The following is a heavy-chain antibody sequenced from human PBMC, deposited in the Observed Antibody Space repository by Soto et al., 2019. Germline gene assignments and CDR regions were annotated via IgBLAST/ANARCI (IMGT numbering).Heavy chain of an antibody. V-gene: IGHV1-46*01. J-gene: IGHJ3*02. CDR2: IKPSGGNT. Sequence: ASVKVSCKASGYTFTTNYMHWVRQAPGQGLEWMGGIKPSGGNTNYAQRFQGRVTMTRDTSTSTGYMELSGLRPEETAGYYCARERYTSGHDGALGISGQGTMVTVSS. D-gene: IGHD6-19*01. CDR1: GYTFTTNY. CDR3: ARERYTSGHDGALGI.